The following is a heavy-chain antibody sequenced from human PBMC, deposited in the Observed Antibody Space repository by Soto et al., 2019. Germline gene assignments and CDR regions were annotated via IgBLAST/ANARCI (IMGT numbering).Heavy chain of an antibody. V-gene: IGHV3-21*01. J-gene: IGHJ1*01. CDR2: ISPNIDNI. D-gene: IGHD2-21*01. CDR3: ARELGDYYSGTSC. Sequence: GGSLRLSCTVSGFNFKTYAMNWVRQAPGKGLEWVSYISPNIDNIYYSDSLKGRVTISRDNAKNSLYLQMDSLRVEDTALYFFARELGDYYSGTSCWGQGSMVTVSS. CDR1: GFNFKTYA.